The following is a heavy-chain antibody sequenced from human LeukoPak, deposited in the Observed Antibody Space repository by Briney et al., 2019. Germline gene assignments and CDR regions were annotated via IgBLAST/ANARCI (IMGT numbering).Heavy chain of an antibody. V-gene: IGHV3-74*01. CDR3: SRGGYSHAFDI. CDR1: GFTFSSYW. D-gene: IGHD2-15*01. CDR2: INWDGSVT. Sequence: PGGSLRLSCAASGFTFSSYWMHWVRQAPGKGLVWVSHINWDGSVTTYADSVRGRFTISRDNAKNTLYLQMDSLRAEDTAVYYCSRGGYSHAFDIWGQGTVVTVSS. J-gene: IGHJ3*02.